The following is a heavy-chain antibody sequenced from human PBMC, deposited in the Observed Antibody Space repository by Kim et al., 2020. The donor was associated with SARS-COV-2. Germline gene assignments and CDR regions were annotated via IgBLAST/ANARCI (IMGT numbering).Heavy chain of an antibody. V-gene: IGHV1-2*04. CDR1: GYTFTGYY. CDR2: INPNSGGT. J-gene: IGHJ6*02. Sequence: ASVKVSCKASGYTFTGYYMHWVRQAPGQGLEWMGWINPNSGGTNYAQKFQGWVTMTRDTSISTAYMELSRLRSDDTAVYYCARAPPNGDQPCMDVWGQGTTVTVSS. D-gene: IGHD4-17*01. CDR3: ARAPPNGDQPCMDV.